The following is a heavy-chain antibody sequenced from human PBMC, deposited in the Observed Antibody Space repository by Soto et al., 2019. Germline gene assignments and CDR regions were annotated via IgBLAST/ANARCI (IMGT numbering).Heavy chain of an antibody. CDR3: ARSQGSSTSLEIYYYYYYGMDV. CDR2: IIPISDTT. CDR1: GGTFSSYA. J-gene: IGHJ6*02. D-gene: IGHD2-2*01. V-gene: IGHV1-69*01. Sequence: QVQLVQSGAEVKKPGSSVKVSCKASGGTFSSYAISWVRQAPGQGLEWMGGIIPISDTTNYAQKFQGRVTITADDSTSTAYMELSSLRAEDTAVYYCARSQGSSTSLEIYYYYYYGMDVWVQGTTVTVSS.